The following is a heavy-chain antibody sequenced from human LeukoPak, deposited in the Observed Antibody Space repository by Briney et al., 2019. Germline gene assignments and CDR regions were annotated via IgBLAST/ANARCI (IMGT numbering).Heavy chain of an antibody. V-gene: IGHV3-30-3*01. CDR2: ISYDGSNK. J-gene: IGHJ2*01. CDR3: ARDRRRVIGWYFDL. Sequence: GGSLRLSCAASGFTFSSCAMHWVRQAPGKGLEWVAVISYDGSNKYYADSVKGRFTISRDNAKNTLYLQMNSLRAEDTAVYYRARDRRRVIGWYFDLWGRGTLVTVSS. CDR1: GFTFSSCA. D-gene: IGHD2-21*01.